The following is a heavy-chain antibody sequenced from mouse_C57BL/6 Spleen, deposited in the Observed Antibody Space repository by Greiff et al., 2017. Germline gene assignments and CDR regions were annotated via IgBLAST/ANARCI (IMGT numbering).Heavy chain of an antibody. D-gene: IGHD2-5*01. V-gene: IGHV1-39*01. CDR3: ARSHYSNYEDYFDY. CDR1: GYSFTDYN. J-gene: IGHJ2*01. CDR2: INPNYGTT. Sequence: EVQLVESGPELVKPGASVKISCKASGYSFTDYNMNWVKQSNGKSLEWIGVINPNYGTTSYNQKFKGKATLTVDQSSSTAYMQLNSLTSEDSAVYYCARSHYSNYEDYFDYWGQGTTLTVSS.